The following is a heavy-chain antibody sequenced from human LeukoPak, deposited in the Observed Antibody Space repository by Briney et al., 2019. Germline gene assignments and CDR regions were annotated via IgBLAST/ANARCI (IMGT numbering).Heavy chain of an antibody. Sequence: SETLSLTCTVSGGSISSSSSYWVWIRQPPGKGLEWIGTVYYSGSTYYNPSLKSRVTISVDTSRNQFSLKLSSVTAADTAVYHCATPYCSSGSCSTFAYWGQGTLVTVSS. V-gene: IGHV4-39*01. CDR1: GGSISSSSSY. J-gene: IGHJ4*02. CDR2: VYYSGST. CDR3: ATPYCSSGSCSTFAY. D-gene: IGHD2-15*01.